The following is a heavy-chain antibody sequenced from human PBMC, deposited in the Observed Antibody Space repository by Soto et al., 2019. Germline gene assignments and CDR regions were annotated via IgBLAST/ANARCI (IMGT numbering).Heavy chain of an antibody. D-gene: IGHD3-10*01. J-gene: IGHJ4*02. CDR3: AHSPSMVPRALDY. V-gene: IGHV2-5*02. CDR2: VCWDGGR. CDR1: GFSVSTRGGG. Sequence: SGPTLVNPTQTLTLTCTFSGFSVSTRGGGVGGIRGPPGRALEWLALVCWDGGRGCSPCVKGMLTITTDTAKTQVDLTMTNLDPVDTATPYRAHSPSMVPRALDYWGQGTQVTVSS.